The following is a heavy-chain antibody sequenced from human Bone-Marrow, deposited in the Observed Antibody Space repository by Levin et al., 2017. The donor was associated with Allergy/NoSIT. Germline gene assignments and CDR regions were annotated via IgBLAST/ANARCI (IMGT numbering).Heavy chain of an antibody. CDR3: ARVTMGWFDP. J-gene: IGHJ5*02. D-gene: IGHD3-3*01. V-gene: IGHV4-59*01. Sequence: SETLSLTCTVSGGSINDYYWSWIRQPPGKGLEWIGYIFYSGSTNYNPSPKSRLTISVDMSKRHFSLKLSSVTAADTAVYYCARVTMGWFDPWGQGTLVTVSS. CDR2: IFYSGST. CDR1: GGSINDYY.